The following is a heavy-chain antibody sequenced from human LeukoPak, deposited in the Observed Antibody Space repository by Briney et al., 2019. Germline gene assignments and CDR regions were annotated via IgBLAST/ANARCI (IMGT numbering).Heavy chain of an antibody. D-gene: IGHD3-10*01. CDR1: GGSFSGYY. CDR3: ARGYGSGSYYHY. Sequence: PSETLSLTCAVYGGSFSGYYWTWIRQPPGKGLEWIGEINHSGSTNYNPSLKSRVTISVDTSKSQFSLKLSSVTAADTAVYYCARGYGSGSYYHYWGQGTLVTVSS. J-gene: IGHJ4*02. V-gene: IGHV4-34*01. CDR2: INHSGST.